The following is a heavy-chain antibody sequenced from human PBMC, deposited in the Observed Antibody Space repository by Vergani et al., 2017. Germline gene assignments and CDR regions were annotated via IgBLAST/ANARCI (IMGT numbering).Heavy chain of an antibody. CDR1: GYTFTGYY. Sequence: QVQLVQSGAEVKKPGASVKVSCKASGYTFTGYYMHWVRQAPGQGLEWMGGFDPEDGETIYAQKFQGRVTMTEDTSTDTAYMELSSLRSEDTAVYYCATTPRGRSYYFDYWGQGTLVTVSA. CDR3: ATTPRGRSYYFDY. J-gene: IGHJ4*02. CDR2: FDPEDGET. V-gene: IGHV1-24*01. D-gene: IGHD3-10*01.